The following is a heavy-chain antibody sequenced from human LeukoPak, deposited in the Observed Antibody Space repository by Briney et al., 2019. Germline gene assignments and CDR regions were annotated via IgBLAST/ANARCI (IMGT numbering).Heavy chain of an antibody. CDR2: IRSDGYHT. V-gene: IGHV3-30*02. CDR1: GFTFSSYG. J-gene: IGHJ4*02. CDR3: AKPSGSGVDY. Sequence: GGSLRLSCAASGFTFSSYGMSWVRQAPGKGLEWVAFIRSDGYHTYYADSVKGRFTITRDNFKNTLYLQMNSLRLEDMAVYYCAKPSGSGVDYWGRGTRVTVSS. D-gene: IGHD1-26*01.